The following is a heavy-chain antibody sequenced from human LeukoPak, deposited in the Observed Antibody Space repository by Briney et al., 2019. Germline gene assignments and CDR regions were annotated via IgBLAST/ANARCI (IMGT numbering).Heavy chain of an antibody. Sequence: PSETLSLTCAVYGGSFSGCYWSWIRQPPGKGLEWIGEINHSGRTNYNPSLKSRVTISVDSSKNQFSLKLSSVTAADTAVYYCASEYYYDTSGYYSLASWGQGHLVTVSS. CDR3: ASEYYYDTSGYYSLAS. D-gene: IGHD3-22*01. CDR2: INHSGRT. CDR1: GGSFSGCY. J-gene: IGHJ4*02. V-gene: IGHV4-34*01.